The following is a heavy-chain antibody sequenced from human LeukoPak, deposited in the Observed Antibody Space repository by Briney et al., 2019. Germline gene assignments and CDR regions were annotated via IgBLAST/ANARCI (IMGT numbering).Heavy chain of an antibody. CDR2: IYPGDSDT. Sequence: GESLQISCQGSGSSFTSYWIGWVRQVPGKGLEWMGIIYPGDSDTRYSPSFQGQVTISADKSISTAYLQWSSLKASDTAMYYCARGSRSKYDFWSGYYSDYYYGMDVWGQGTTVTVSS. CDR3: ARGSRSKYDFWSGYYSDYYYGMDV. J-gene: IGHJ6*02. CDR1: GSSFTSYW. D-gene: IGHD3-3*01. V-gene: IGHV5-51*01.